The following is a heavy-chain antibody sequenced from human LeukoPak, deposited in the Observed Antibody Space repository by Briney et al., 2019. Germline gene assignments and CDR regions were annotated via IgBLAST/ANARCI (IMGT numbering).Heavy chain of an antibody. D-gene: IGHD2/OR15-2a*01. CDR2: IKEDGSGI. CDR3: ARGVYYFDY. V-gene: IGHV3-7*03. Sequence: GGSLRLSCAASGFTFNTDWISRVRQAPGKGLEWVANIKEDGSGIYYVDSVKGRFTISRDNAKNSLYLQMNSLRAEDTAVYYCARGVYYFDYWGQGTLVTVSS. CDR1: GFTFNTDW. J-gene: IGHJ4*02.